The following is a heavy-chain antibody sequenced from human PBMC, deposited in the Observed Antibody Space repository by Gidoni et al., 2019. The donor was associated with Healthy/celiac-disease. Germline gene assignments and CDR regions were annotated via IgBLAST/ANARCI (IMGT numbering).Heavy chain of an antibody. CDR3: ARLGLRYFDWLSPGYYYGMDV. V-gene: IGHV5-51*03. CDR2: IYPGDSDT. D-gene: IGHD3-9*01. CDR1: GYSFTSYW. Sequence: EVQLVPSGAEVQKPGESLQISCKGSGYSFTSYWIGWVRQMPGKGLEWMGIIYPGDSDTRYSPSFQGQVTISADKSISTAYLQWSSLKASDTAMYYCARLGLRYFDWLSPGYYYGMDVWGQGTTVTVSS. J-gene: IGHJ6*02.